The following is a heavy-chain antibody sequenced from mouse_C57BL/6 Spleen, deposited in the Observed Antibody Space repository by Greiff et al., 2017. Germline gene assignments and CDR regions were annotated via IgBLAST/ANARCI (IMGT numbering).Heavy chain of an antibody. CDR2: IYPSDSET. V-gene: IGHV1-61*01. D-gene: IGHD1-1*01. CDR3: AIYGSTWFAY. CDR1: GYTFTSYW. Sequence: VQLQQPGAELVRPGSSVKLSCKASGYTFTSYWMDWVKQRPGQGLEWIGNIYPSDSETHYNQKFKDKATLTVDKSSSTAYMQLNSLTSEDSAVYYCAIYGSTWFAYWGQGTLVTVS. J-gene: IGHJ3*01.